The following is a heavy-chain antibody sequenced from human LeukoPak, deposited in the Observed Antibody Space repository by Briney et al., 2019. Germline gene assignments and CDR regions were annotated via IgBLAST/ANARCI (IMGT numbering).Heavy chain of an antibody. CDR1: GFTFSSYG. Sequence: TGGSLRLSCAASGFTFSSYGMHWVRQAPGKGLEWVAFIRYDGSNKYYADSVKGRFTISRDNSKNTLYLQMNSLRAEDTAVYYCAKASMVRGVIDYWGQGTLVTVSS. CDR3: AKASMVRGVIDY. CDR2: IRYDGSNK. V-gene: IGHV3-30*02. D-gene: IGHD3-10*01. J-gene: IGHJ4*02.